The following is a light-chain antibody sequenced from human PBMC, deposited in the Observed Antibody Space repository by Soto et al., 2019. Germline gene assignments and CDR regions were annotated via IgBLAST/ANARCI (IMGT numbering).Light chain of an antibody. V-gene: IGLV1-44*01. CDR3: AAWDDSLNGVV. CDR2: SIN. Sequence: QSVLTQPPSASGTPGQRVTISCSGSGSNIGSDTVNWYQQLPGTAPKLLIYSINQQPSGVPDRFSGSKSGTSASLAISGLQSDDEADYYCAAWDDSLNGVVFGGGTKVTVL. J-gene: IGLJ2*01. CDR1: GSNIGSDT.